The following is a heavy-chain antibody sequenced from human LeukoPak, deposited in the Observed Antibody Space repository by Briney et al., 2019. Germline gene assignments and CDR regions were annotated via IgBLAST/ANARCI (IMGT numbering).Heavy chain of an antibody. CDR1: GFTFSYYD. Sequence: GGSLRLSCAASGFTFSYYDMRWVRQAPRKGLDGVASITLSGGSTFYADSVKGRFTISRDNSKNTLYLQMNSLSAEDTAVYYCAKRGNPAVGHHYLDVWGKGTTVSVSS. CDR3: AKRGNPAVGHHYLDV. J-gene: IGHJ6*03. V-gene: IGHV3-23*01. CDR2: ITLSGGST. D-gene: IGHD2-2*01.